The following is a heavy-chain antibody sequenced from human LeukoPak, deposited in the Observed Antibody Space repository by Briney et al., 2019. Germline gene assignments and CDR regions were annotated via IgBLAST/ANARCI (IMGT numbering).Heavy chain of an antibody. CDR1: GFTFSSYA. CDR2: ISSNGGST. D-gene: IGHD1-26*01. V-gene: IGHV3-64*04. CDR3: AKKYSGSYHFDY. J-gene: IGHJ4*02. Sequence: GGSLRLSCSASGFTFSSYAMHWVRQAPGKGLEYVSAISSNGGSTYYADSVKGRFTISRDNSKSTLYLQMNSLRAEDTAVYYCAKKYSGSYHFDYWGQGTLVTVSS.